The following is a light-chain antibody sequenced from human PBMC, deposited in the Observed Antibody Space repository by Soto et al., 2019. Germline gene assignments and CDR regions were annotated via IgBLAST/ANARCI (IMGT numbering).Light chain of an antibody. CDR2: AAS. Sequence: EIVMTQSPATLSLSPGETATLSCRASQGVGNNLAWYQQKPGQAPRLLIFAASTRATDIPARFSGSGYATEFTLTISSLQSEDFTTYYCQQYNSWPPYTFGQGTKVDIK. CDR3: QQYNSWPPYT. V-gene: IGKV3-15*01. J-gene: IGKJ2*01. CDR1: QGVGNN.